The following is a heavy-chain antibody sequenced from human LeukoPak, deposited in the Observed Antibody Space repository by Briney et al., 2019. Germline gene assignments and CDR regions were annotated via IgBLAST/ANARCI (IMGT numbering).Heavy chain of an antibody. Sequence: PSQTLSLTCSVSAGSITSSTYDWGWIREPPGKGLEWTGRIYNSRNTFYNPSPKRRVTISVATSRRKFSLKLGAVTTAATAAYYCARRMQLWREGYYGLDVWGQGTTVTVYS. CDR1: AGSITSSTYD. CDR2: IYNSRNT. V-gene: IGHV4-39*01. CDR3: ARRMQLWREGYYGLDV. J-gene: IGHJ6*02. D-gene: IGHD5-18*01.